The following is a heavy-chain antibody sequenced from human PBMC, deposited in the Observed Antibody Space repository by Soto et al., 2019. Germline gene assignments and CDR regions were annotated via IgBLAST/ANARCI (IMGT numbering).Heavy chain of an antibody. CDR3: AKDRAHNWEYEA. Sequence: EVRLLQSGGGLGQPGGSLRLSCAASGFTFEFYAVTWVRQAPGKGLEGVSAISGSGGETYYADSVKGRFTTSRDNSKNTLYLQMNSLRVEDTAIYYCAKDRAHNWEYEAWGQGTLVTVSS. CDR1: GFTFEFYA. J-gene: IGHJ5*02. D-gene: IGHD1-20*01. V-gene: IGHV3-23*01. CDR2: ISGSGGET.